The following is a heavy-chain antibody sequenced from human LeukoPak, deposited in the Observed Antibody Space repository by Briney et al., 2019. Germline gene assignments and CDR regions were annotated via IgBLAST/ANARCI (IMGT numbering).Heavy chain of an antibody. Sequence: GGSLKLSCAASGFTFSGSAMHWVRQASGKGLEWVGRIRSKANSYATAYAASVKGRFTISRDDSKNTAYLQMNSLKTEDTAVYYCTRRQSTYDDYVMDYYGMDVWGRGTTVTVSS. CDR1: GFTFSGSA. CDR3: TRRQSTYDDYVMDYYGMDV. V-gene: IGHV3-73*01. CDR2: IRSKANSYAT. D-gene: IGHD4-17*01. J-gene: IGHJ6*02.